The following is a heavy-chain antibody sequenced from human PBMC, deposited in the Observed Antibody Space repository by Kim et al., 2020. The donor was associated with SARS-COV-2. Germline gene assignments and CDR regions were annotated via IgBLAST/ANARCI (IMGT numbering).Heavy chain of an antibody. CDR1: GYTFTSYG. Sequence: ASVKVSCKASGYTFTSYGISWVRQAPGQGLEWMGWISAYNGNTNYAQKLQGRVTMTTDTSTSTAYMELRSLRSDDTAVYYCARFRGCSGGSCRRYFDLWGRGTLVTVSS. D-gene: IGHD2-15*01. CDR2: ISAYNGNT. J-gene: IGHJ2*01. CDR3: ARFRGCSGGSCRRYFDL. V-gene: IGHV1-18*04.